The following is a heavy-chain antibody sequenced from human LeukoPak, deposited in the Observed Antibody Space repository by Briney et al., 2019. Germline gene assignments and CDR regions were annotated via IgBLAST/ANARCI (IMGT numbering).Heavy chain of an antibody. CDR1: GFTFSRFA. D-gene: IGHD2-2*01. V-gene: IGHV3-23*01. Sequence: GGSLRLSCAASGFTFSRFAMSWVRQAPGKGLEWVSAISSSGGSTYYADSVKGRFTISRDNSNDTLYLQMSSLRAEDTAVYYCAKDTYCSSSSCGLDYWGQGTLVTVSS. CDR3: AKDTYCSSSSCGLDY. CDR2: ISSSGGST. J-gene: IGHJ4*02.